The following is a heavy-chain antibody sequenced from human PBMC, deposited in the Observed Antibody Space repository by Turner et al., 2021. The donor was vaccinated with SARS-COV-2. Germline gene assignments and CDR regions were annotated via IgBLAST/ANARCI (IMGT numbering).Heavy chain of an antibody. V-gene: IGHV4-34*02. CDR2: IHPSGTT. CDR3: AKGDDSRKSGLL. CDR1: GVSFSGYY. D-gene: IGHD2-15*01. J-gene: IGHJ4*02. Sequence: VQLQQWGSGLLKPSEILSLTCAVYGVSFSGYYWTWIRQPPEKGLEWIGEIHPSGTTYHNPSLKGRVTMSVDTSKNQFYLKVSSVTAADTAVYYCAKGDDSRKSGLLWGQGTLVTVSS.